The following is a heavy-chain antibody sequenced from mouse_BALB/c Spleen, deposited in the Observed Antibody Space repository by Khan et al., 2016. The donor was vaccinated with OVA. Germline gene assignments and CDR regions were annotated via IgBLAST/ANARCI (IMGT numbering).Heavy chain of an antibody. CDR3: ARGGYSSFAY. V-gene: IGHV1-5*01. D-gene: IGHD1-3*01. CDR2: IYPGNSDT. CDR1: GYSFTSYL. Sequence: VQLKQSGTVLARPGASVKLSCTASGYSFTSYLIHWVKQRPGQGLEWIGDIYPGNSDTTYNQKVKDKAKLTAGTSDNTPYMELSSLTNEDSEIYYCARGGYSSFAYWGQGTLVTVAA. J-gene: IGHJ3*01.